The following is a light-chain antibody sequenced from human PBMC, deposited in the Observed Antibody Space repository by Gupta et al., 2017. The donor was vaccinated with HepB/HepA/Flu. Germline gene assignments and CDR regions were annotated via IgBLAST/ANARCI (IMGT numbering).Light chain of an antibody. CDR3: QQYGRSLF. CDR1: QSVGTY. V-gene: IGKV3-20*01. CDR2: DAS. J-gene: IGKJ3*01. Sequence: EIVLTQSPVTLSLSPGERATLSCRASQSVGTYLAWYQQKPGQAPRLLIFDASIRITGIPDMFSGSGSGKDFTLTISRLDPEDFAVYYCQQYGRSLFFGPGTKLHIK.